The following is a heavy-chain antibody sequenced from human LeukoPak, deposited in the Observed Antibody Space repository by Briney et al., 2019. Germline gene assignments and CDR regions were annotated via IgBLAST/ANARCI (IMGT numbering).Heavy chain of an antibody. CDR1: GGSISSSNW. V-gene: IGHV4-39*01. Sequence: SETLSLTCAVSGGSISSSNWWSWVRQPPGKGLEWIGSIYYSGSTYYNPSLKSRVTISVDTSKNQFSLKLSSVTAADTAVYYCARHQVQYSSSWYPGGWFDPWGQGTLVTVSS. CDR3: ARHQVQYSSSWYPGGWFDP. D-gene: IGHD6-13*01. J-gene: IGHJ5*02. CDR2: IYYSGST.